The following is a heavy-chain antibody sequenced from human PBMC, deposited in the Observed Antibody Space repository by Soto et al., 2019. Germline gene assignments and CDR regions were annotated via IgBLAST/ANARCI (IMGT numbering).Heavy chain of an antibody. V-gene: IGHV1-18*01. Sequence: GASVKVSCKASGYTFTIYGISWVRQDPGQGLEWMGWISAYNGNTNYAQKLQGRVTMTTDTSTSTAYMELRSLRSDDTAVYYCARDLDFWSGYYYYYGMDVWGQGTTVTVSS. CDR2: ISAYNGNT. CDR3: ARDLDFWSGYYYYYGMDV. D-gene: IGHD3-3*01. CDR1: GYTFTIYG. J-gene: IGHJ6*02.